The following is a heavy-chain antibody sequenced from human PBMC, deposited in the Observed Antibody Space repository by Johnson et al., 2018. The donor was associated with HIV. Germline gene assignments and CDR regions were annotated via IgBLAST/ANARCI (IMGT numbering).Heavy chain of an antibody. CDR2: ISWNSGSI. CDR1: GFIFDDYA. J-gene: IGHJ3*02. CDR3: VRGVQYYDFWSGDYRGAFDK. Sequence: VQLVESGGGLVQPGRSLRLSCAASGFIFDDYAIHWVRQAPGKGLEWVSGISWNSGSIGYVDSVKGRFTISRDNAKNSLYLQMNSLRAEDTALYYCVRGVQYYDFWSGDYRGAFDKWGQGTMVTVSS. D-gene: IGHD3-3*01. V-gene: IGHV3-9*01.